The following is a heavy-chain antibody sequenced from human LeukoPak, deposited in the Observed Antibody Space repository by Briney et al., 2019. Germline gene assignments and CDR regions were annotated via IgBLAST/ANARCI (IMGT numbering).Heavy chain of an antibody. CDR1: GGSISSGGYY. D-gene: IGHD4-17*01. V-gene: IGHV4-31*03. Sequence: SETLSLTCTVSGGSISSGGYYWSWIRQHPGKGLEWIGYIYYSGSTYYNPSLKSRVTISVDTSKNQFSLKLSPVTAADTAVYYCARDSGTTVTENWFDPWGQGTLVTVSS. CDR2: IYYSGST. J-gene: IGHJ5*02. CDR3: ARDSGTTVTENWFDP.